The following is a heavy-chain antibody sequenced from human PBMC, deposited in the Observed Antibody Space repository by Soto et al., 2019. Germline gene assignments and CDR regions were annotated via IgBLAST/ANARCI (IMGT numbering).Heavy chain of an antibody. J-gene: IGHJ6*02. CDR3: ARADCSSTSCYARYYYYYYGMDV. Sequence: GASVKVSCKASGYTFTSYGISWVRQAPGQGLEWMGWISAYNGNTNYAQKLQGRVTMTTDTSTSTAYMELRSLRSDDTAVYYCARADCSSTSCYARYYYYYYGMDVWGQGTTVTVSS. CDR1: GYTFTSYG. D-gene: IGHD2-2*01. V-gene: IGHV1-18*01. CDR2: ISAYNGNT.